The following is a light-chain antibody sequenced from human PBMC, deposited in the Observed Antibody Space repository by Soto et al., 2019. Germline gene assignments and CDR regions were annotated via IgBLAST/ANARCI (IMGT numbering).Light chain of an antibody. CDR3: QQRSNWPRT. V-gene: IGKV3D-20*02. CDR1: QSVSSNF. J-gene: IGKJ1*01. CDR2: GAS. Sequence: EIVLTQSPGTLSLSSGERTTLSCRASQSVSSNFLDWYQQKPGQAPRLLIYGASSRATGIPDRFSGSGSGTDFTLTISRLEPEDFAVYYCQQRSNWPRTFGQGTKVDIK.